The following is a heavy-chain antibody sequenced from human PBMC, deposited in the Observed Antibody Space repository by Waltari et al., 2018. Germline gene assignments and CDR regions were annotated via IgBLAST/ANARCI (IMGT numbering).Heavy chain of an antibody. V-gene: IGHV3-23*01. CDR2: ISSGGAST. D-gene: IGHD6-13*01. CDR3: ANGMKAATA. J-gene: IGHJ5*02. Sequence: EVQLLDSGGGLVQPGGSLRLSCVAAGITFSKYGMTWFRQAPGKGLEWVSSISSGGASTHYADSVKGRFSISRDNSKNTAYLQMNSLRAEDTALYYCANGMKAATAWGQGTLVTVSS. CDR1: GITFSKYG.